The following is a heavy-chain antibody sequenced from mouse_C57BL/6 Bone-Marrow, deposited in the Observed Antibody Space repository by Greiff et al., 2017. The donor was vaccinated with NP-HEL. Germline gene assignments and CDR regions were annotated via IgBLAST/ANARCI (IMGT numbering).Heavy chain of an antibody. V-gene: IGHV3-3*01. Sequence: EVMLVESGPSLVRPSQTLSLTCTVTGFSINSDCYWIWIRQFPGNKLEYIGYTFYSGITYYNPSLESRTYITRDTSKNQFSLKLSSVTTEDTATYYCARGIYYGNYDYAMDYWGQGTSVTVSS. CDR2: TFYSGIT. CDR1: GFSINSDCY. CDR3: ARGIYYGNYDYAMDY. D-gene: IGHD2-1*01. J-gene: IGHJ4*01.